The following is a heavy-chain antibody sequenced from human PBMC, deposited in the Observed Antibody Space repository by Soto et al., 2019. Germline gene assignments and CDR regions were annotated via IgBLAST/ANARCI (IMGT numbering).Heavy chain of an antibody. CDR3: ARRRGGDFDY. CDR1: GGSISSGGYS. CDR2: IFHIGST. Sequence: SETLSLTCAVSGGSISSGGYSWSWIRQPPGEGLEWIGYIFHIGSTYYNPSLKSRVTISINKSDNHFSLKLSSVTAADTAIYYCARRRGGDFDYWGQGILVTVYS. V-gene: IGHV4-30-2*01. D-gene: IGHD6-25*01. J-gene: IGHJ4*02.